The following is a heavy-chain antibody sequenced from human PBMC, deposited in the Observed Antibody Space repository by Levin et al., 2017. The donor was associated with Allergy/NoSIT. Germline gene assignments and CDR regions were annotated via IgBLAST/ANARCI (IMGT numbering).Heavy chain of an antibody. CDR3: ASDGSYDTLDI. V-gene: IGHV3-21*01. J-gene: IGHJ3*02. CDR2: ISSSSTYI. Sequence: TGGSLRLSCAASGFTFSGYTLNWVRQAPGKGLEWVSSISSSSTYIYYADSLKGRFTISRDDAKNSLSLQMNSLRVEDTAVYYCASDGSYDTLDIWGQGTMVTVAS. CDR1: GFTFSGYT. D-gene: IGHD3-9*01.